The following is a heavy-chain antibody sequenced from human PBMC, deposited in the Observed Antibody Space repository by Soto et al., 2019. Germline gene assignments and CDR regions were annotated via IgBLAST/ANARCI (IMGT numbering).Heavy chain of an antibody. V-gene: IGHV1-18*01. CDR1: GYTFTSYG. CDR3: AREYSSSSGHAKYYYYGMDV. J-gene: IGHJ6*02. Sequence: GASVKVSCKASGYTFTSYGISWVRQAPGQGLEWMGWISAYNGSTSYAQKFQGRVTMTRDTSTSTVYMELSSLRSEDTAVYYCAREYSSSSGHAKYYYYGMDVWGQGTTVTVSS. D-gene: IGHD6-6*01. CDR2: ISAYNGST.